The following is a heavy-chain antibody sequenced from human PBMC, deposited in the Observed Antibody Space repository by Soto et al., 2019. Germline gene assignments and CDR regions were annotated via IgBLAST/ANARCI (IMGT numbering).Heavy chain of an antibody. V-gene: IGHV1-69*13. D-gene: IGHD2-2*01. J-gene: IGHJ5*02. CDR2: IIPIFGTA. CDR3: ARDGGYCISTSCHEGNWFDP. Sequence: GASVKVSCKASGGTFSSYAISWVRQAPGQGLEWMGGIIPIFGTANYAQKFQGRVTITADESTSTAYMELSSLRSEDTAVYYCARDGGYCISTSCHEGNWFDPWGQGTLVTVSS. CDR1: GGTFSSYA.